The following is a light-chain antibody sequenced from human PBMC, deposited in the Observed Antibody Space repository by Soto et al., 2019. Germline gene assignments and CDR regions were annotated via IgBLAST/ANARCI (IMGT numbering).Light chain of an antibody. CDR3: SSYAGSTNYV. Sequence: QSALTQPPSASGSPGQSVTISCTGSSNDVGGYNYVSWYQQHPGKAPKLMIYEVNKRPSGVPDRFSGSKSGNTASLTVSGLRADDEADYYCSSYAGSTNYVFGTGTKLTVL. CDR1: SNDVGGYNY. CDR2: EVN. J-gene: IGLJ1*01. V-gene: IGLV2-8*01.